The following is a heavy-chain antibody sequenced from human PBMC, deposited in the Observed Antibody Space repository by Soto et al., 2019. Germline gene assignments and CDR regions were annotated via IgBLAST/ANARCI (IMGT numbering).Heavy chain of an antibody. CDR1: GDTFTDYA. CDR2: INAGNGKT. J-gene: IGHJ4*02. Sequence: QVQLVQSGAEVKKPGASVDVSCKASGDTFTDYAMHWVRQAPGQRIEWMGWINAGNGKTKYSQNFQGRVTVTRDTSASTTYMQLRSLTSEDTAVYCCARGRWTQATADYYLDYWGQGTLVTVSS. CDR3: ARGRWTQATADYYLDY. V-gene: IGHV1-3*01. D-gene: IGHD1-1*01.